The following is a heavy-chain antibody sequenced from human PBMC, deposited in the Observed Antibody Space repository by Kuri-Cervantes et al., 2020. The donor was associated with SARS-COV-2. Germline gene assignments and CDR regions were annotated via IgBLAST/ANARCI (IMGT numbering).Heavy chain of an antibody. V-gene: IGHV4-34*01. D-gene: IGHD2-21*02. CDR3: ASVVTAIDY. J-gene: IGHJ4*02. CDR1: GGSISSYY. CDR2: INHSGST. Sequence: GSLRLSCTVSGGSISSYYWSWIRQPPGKGLEWIGSINHSGSTNYNPSLKSRVTISLDTSKDHFSLKLHSVTAADTAVYYCASVVTAIDYWGQGTLVTVSS.